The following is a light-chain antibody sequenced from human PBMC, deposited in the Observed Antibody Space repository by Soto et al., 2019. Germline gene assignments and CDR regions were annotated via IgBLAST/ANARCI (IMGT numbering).Light chain of an antibody. CDR1: SSDVGLYNY. V-gene: IGLV2-14*03. CDR3: TSYTSSGTYV. J-gene: IGLJ1*01. Sequence: QSALTQPASVSGSPGQSITISCTGTSSDVGLYNYVSWYRHLPGKAPELIIYDVSNRPSGVSNRFSGSKSANTASLTISGLQSEDEADYYCTSYTSSGTYVFGTGTKVTVL. CDR2: DVS.